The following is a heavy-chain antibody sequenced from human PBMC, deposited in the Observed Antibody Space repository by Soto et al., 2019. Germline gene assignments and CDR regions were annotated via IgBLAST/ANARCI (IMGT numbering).Heavy chain of an antibody. D-gene: IGHD6-19*01. Sequence: GGSLRLSCSASGFTFSSYALHWVRQAPGKGLEYVSAISNNGHGTFYADSVKGRFTISRDNSRNTLYLQMSSLRAEDTAVYYCVKGAYTSGWYGSLDYWGQGTLVTVSS. J-gene: IGHJ4*02. CDR3: VKGAYTSGWYGSLDY. CDR2: ISNNGHGT. CDR1: GFTFSSYA. V-gene: IGHV3-64D*08.